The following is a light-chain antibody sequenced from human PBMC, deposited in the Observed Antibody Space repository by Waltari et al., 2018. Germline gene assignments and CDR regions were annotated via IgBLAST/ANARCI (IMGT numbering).Light chain of an antibody. Sequence: IVLTQSPGTLSLSPGERATLSCRASQSVSSSVAWYQQKSGQPPRLLIYGASSRSAGIPDRFSGSGSGTDFTLTISRLEPEDFAVYHCQQYGSSPRTFGQGTKVEIK. V-gene: IGKV3-20*01. CDR2: GAS. CDR3: QQYGSSPRT. CDR1: QSVSSS. J-gene: IGKJ1*01.